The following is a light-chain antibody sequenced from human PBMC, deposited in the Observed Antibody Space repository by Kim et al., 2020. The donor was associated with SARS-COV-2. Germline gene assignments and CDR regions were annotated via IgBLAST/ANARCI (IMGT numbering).Light chain of an antibody. CDR3: QHYGNSCLYT. Sequence: EIVLTQSPGTLSLSPGERATLSCRASQSVNNNYLAWYQHKPGQAPRLLIYGVSSRATGIPDRFSGSGSGTDFTLTISRLEPEDFAVYYCQHYGNSCLYTFGQGTKLEIK. J-gene: IGKJ2*01. CDR2: GVS. V-gene: IGKV3-20*01. CDR1: QSVNNNY.